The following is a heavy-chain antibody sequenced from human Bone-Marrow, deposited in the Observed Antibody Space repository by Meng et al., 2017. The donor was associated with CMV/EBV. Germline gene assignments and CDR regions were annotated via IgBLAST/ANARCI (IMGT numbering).Heavy chain of an antibody. CDR1: GFSLSTSGVG. CDR3: AHEYSSSSIRFNSGSYYPFDY. J-gene: IGHJ4*02. Sequence: SGPTLVKPTQTLTLTCTFSGFSLSTSGVGVGWIRQPPGKALEWLALIYWNDDKRYGPSLKSRLTITKDTSKNQVVLTMTNMDPVDTATYYYAHEYSSSSIRFNSGSYYPFDYWGQGTLVTVSS. D-gene: IGHD1-26*01. V-gene: IGHV2-5*01. CDR2: IYWNDDK.